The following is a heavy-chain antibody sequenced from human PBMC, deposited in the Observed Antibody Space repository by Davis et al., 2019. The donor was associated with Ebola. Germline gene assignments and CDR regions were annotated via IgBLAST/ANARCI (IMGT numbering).Heavy chain of an antibody. CDR3: AKGDRLDY. V-gene: IGHV3-NL1*01. CDR2: IHSDGST. D-gene: IGHD1-14*01. CDR1: GFTFSSYG. J-gene: IGHJ4*02. Sequence: GESLKISCAASGFTFSSYGMHWVRQAPGKGLEWVSVIHSDGSTYYADSVKGRFTISRDNSKNTLYLQMNSLRAEDTAVYYCAKGDRLDYWGQGTLVTVSS.